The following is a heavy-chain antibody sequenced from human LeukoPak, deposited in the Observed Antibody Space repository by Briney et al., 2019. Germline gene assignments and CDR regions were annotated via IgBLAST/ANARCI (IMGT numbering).Heavy chain of an antibody. V-gene: IGHV1-18*01. CDR3: ARRGDYYDSSGYYLDY. CDR1: GYTFTSYG. D-gene: IGHD3-22*01. Sequence: ASVKVSCKASGYTFTSYGISWVRQAPGQGLEWMGWISAYNGNTNYAQKLQGRVTMTTDTSTSTAYMELRSLRFDDTAVYYCARRGDYYDSSGYYLDYWGQGTLVTVSS. J-gene: IGHJ4*02. CDR2: ISAYNGNT.